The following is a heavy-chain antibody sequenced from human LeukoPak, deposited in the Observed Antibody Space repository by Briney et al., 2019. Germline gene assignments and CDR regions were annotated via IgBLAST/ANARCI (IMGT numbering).Heavy chain of an antibody. CDR3: ARAPRWQQLVPGYFDY. Sequence: GGSLRLSCVASGFTFSGHTMHWVRQAPGKGLEYVSAITSYGDNTYYANSVKGRFTISRDNSKNTLYLQMGSLRVEDMAVYYCARAPRWQQLVPGYFDYWGQGTQVIVSS. D-gene: IGHD6-13*01. J-gene: IGHJ4*02. V-gene: IGHV3-64*01. CDR2: ITSYGDNT. CDR1: GFTFSGHT.